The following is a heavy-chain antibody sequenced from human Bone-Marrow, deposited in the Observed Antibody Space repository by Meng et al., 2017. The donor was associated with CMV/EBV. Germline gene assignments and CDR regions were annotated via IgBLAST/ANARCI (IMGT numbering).Heavy chain of an antibody. V-gene: IGHV4-39*07. CDR2: IYYSGST. Sequence: SETLSLTCAVYGGSFSSYYWGWIRQPPGKGLEWIGSIYYSGSTYYNPSLKSRVTISVDTSKNQFSLKLSSVTAADTAVYYCARVPSKGVSGPFDYWGQGTLVTVSS. D-gene: IGHD3-16*01. CDR1: GGSFSSYY. CDR3: ARVPSKGVSGPFDY. J-gene: IGHJ4*02.